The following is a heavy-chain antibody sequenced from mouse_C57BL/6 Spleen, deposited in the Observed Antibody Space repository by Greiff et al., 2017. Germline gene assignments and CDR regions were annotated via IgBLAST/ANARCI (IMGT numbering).Heavy chain of an antibody. D-gene: IGHD2-4*01. Sequence: EVKLMESGPGLVKPSQSLSLTCSVTGYSITSGYYWNWIRQFPGNKLEWMGYISYDGSNNYNPSLKNRISFTGDTSTNQFFLKLNSVTTEDTAAYYCARGVYDYVFAYWGQGTLVTVSA. CDR3: ARGVYDYVFAY. CDR2: ISYDGSN. V-gene: IGHV3-6*01. CDR1: GYSITSGYY. J-gene: IGHJ3*01.